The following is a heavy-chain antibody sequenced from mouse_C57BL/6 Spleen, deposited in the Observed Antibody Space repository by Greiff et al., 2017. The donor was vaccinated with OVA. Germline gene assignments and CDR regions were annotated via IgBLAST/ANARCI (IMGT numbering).Heavy chain of an antibody. CDR2: ISSGSSTI. Sequence: VQLKESGGGLVKPGGSLKLSCAASGFTFSDYGMHWVRQAPEKGLAWVAYISSGSSTIYYADTVKGRFTISRDNAKNTLFLQMTSLRSEDTAMYYCARCYYGSSPDYWGQGTTLTVSS. V-gene: IGHV5-17*01. J-gene: IGHJ2*01. CDR1: GFTFSDYG. D-gene: IGHD1-1*01. CDR3: ARCYYGSSPDY.